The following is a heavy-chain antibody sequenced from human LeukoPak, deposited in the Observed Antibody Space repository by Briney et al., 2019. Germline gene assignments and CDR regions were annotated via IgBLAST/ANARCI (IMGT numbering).Heavy chain of an antibody. CDR2: INPNSGGT. V-gene: IGHV1-2*02. J-gene: IGHJ5*02. CDR1: GYTFTGYY. D-gene: IGHD1-26*01. CDR3: ARVPGGSYGWSDP. Sequence: GASVKVSCKASGYTFTGYYMHWVRQAPGQGLEWMGWINPNSGGTNYAQKFQGRVTMTRDTSISTAYMELSRLRSDDTAVYYCARVPGGSYGWSDPWGQGTLVTVSS.